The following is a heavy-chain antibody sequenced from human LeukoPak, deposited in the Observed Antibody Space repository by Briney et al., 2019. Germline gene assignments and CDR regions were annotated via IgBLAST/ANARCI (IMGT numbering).Heavy chain of an antibody. CDR3: AREGPRDYYYYYMDV. J-gene: IGHJ6*03. CDR1: GFTFSSYG. CDR2: IKQDGSEK. V-gene: IGHV3-7*01. Sequence: GGSLRLSCAASGFTFSSYGIHWVRQAPGKGLEWVANIKQDGSEKYYVDSVKGRFTISRDNAKNSLYLQMNSLRAEDTAVYYCAREGPRDYYYYYMDVWGKGTTVTVSS.